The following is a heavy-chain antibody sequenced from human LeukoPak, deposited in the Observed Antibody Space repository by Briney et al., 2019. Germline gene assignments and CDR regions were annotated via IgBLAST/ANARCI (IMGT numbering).Heavy chain of an antibody. CDR1: GGSFSGYY. J-gene: IGHJ4*02. V-gene: IGHV4-34*01. CDR3: ARVPPYGSGRGYFDY. D-gene: IGHD3-10*01. Sequence: PSETLSLTCAVYGGSFSGYYWSWIRQPPGKGLEWIGEINHSGSTNYNPSLKSRVTISVDTAKNQFSLTLSSVTAADTAVYYCARVPPYGSGRGYFDYWGQGTLVTVSS. CDR2: INHSGST.